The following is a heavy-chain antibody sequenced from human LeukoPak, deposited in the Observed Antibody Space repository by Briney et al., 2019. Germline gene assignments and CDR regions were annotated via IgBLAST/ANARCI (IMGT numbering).Heavy chain of an antibody. V-gene: IGHV4-4*07. CDR2: IYPSGST. D-gene: IGHD1-1*01. CDR3: AGVRPNWNGGNFDY. CDR1: GASITNYY. Sequence: PSETLSLTCTVSGASITNYYWSWIRQSAGKGLEWIGRIYPSGSTHSNPSLKSRVTMSLDTSKNQCSLGLSSVIAADTAVYYFAGVRPNWNGGNFDYWGQGTLVTVSS. J-gene: IGHJ4*02.